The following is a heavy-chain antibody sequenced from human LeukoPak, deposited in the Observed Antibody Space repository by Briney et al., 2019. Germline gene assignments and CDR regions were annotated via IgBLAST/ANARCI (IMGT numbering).Heavy chain of an antibody. CDR3: AKSQRYCSSTSCYVPYDY. V-gene: IGHV3-9*01. D-gene: IGHD2-2*01. CDR2: ISWNSGSI. Sequence: PGGSLRLSCAASGFTFDDYAMHWVRQAPGKGLEWVSGISWNSGSIGYADSVKGRFTISRDNSKNTLYLQMNSLRAEDTAVYYCAKSQRYCSSTSCYVPYDYWGQGTLVTVSS. CDR1: GFTFDDYA. J-gene: IGHJ4*02.